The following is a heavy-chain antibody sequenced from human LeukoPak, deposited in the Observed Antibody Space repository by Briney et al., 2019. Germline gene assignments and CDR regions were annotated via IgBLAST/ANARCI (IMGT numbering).Heavy chain of an antibody. J-gene: IGHJ4*02. Sequence: SETLSPTCAVSGGSISSGGYYWSWIRQHPGKGLEWIGYIYYSGSTYYNPSLKSRVTISVDTSKNQFSLKLSSVTAADTAVYYCARSRVTLYYFDYWGQGTLVTVSS. D-gene: IGHD2-21*02. CDR1: GGSISSGGYY. V-gene: IGHV4-31*11. CDR2: IYYSGST. CDR3: ARSRVTLYYFDY.